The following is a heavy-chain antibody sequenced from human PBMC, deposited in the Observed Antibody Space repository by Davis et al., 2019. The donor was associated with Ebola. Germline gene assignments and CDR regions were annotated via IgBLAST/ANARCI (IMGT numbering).Heavy chain of an antibody. Sequence: GESLKISCAAPGFTFSSYWMSWVRQAPGKGLEWVANIKQEGSEKYYVDSVKGRFTISRDNAKNSLYLQMNSLRAEDTAVYYCARDDYGDPMRFYYYGMDVWGQGTTVTVSS. V-gene: IGHV3-7*03. D-gene: IGHD4-17*01. J-gene: IGHJ6*02. CDR2: IKQEGSEK. CDR3: ARDDYGDPMRFYYYGMDV. CDR1: GFTFSSYW.